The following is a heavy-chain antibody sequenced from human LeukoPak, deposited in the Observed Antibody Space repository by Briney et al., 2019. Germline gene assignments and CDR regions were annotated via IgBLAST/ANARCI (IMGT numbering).Heavy chain of an antibody. J-gene: IGHJ4*02. CDR3: AGGRLVATSKAVAIDY. CDR1: GFTFSNSW. D-gene: IGHD5-12*01. Sequence: GGSLRLSCAASGFTFSNSWLHWVRQAPGKGLVWVSRINERGSSTSYADSVKGRFAISRDNAKNTLYLQMNNLRADDTAVYYCAGGRLVATSKAVAIDYWGQGTLVTVSS. CDR2: INERGSST. V-gene: IGHV3-74*01.